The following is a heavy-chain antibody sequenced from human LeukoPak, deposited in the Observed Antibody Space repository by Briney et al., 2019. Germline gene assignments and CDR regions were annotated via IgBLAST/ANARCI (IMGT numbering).Heavy chain of an antibody. CDR2: TWYDGTNK. Sequence: GLSLRLSCAASGFTFSSYVMHSVRQAPGKGLEWVAVTWYDGTNKYFADSVRGRFSISRDNSKNTLYLQMNSLRAEDTAVYYCARGDRSSWFNFDYWGQGTLVTVSS. V-gene: IGHV3-33*01. J-gene: IGHJ4*02. D-gene: IGHD6-13*01. CDR3: ARGDRSSWFNFDY. CDR1: GFTFSSYV.